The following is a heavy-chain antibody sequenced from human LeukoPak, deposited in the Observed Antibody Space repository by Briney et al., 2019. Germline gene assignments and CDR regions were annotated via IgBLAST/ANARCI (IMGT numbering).Heavy chain of an antibody. CDR2: INPNSGGT. CDR1: GYTFTGYY. CDR3: AREGFSSGGSCYQY. V-gene: IGHV1-2*02. D-gene: IGHD2-15*01. J-gene: IGHJ4*02. Sequence: ASVKVSCKASGYTFTGYYMHWVRQAPGQGLEWMGWINPNSGGTNYAQKFQGRVTMTRDTSISTAYMELSRLRSDDTAVYYCAREGFSSGGSCYQYWGQGTLATVSS.